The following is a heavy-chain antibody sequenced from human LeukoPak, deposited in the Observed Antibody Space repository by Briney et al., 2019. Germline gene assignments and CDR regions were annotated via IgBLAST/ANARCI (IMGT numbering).Heavy chain of an antibody. J-gene: IGHJ4*02. CDR2: IKQDGSDQ. D-gene: IGHD3-22*01. V-gene: IGHV3-7*01. Sequence: GGSLRLSCAASGLTFSSHWMSWVRQAPGNGLEWVASIKQDGSDQQYVDSVKGRFTISRDNARNSLYLQMSSLRAEDTAVYYCASVHYDDGTSYRHLDCWGQGTLVTVSS. CDR3: ASVHYDDGTSYRHLDC. CDR1: GLTFSSHW.